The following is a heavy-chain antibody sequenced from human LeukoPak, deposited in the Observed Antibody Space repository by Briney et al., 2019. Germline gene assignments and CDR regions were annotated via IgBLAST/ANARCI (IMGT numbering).Heavy chain of an antibody. J-gene: IGHJ4*02. Sequence: SETLSLTCTVSGGSINSYYWSWIRQPAGKGLEGIGRIYSSGRTNYNPSLKSRVSMSVDTSKNHFSLKLTSVTAADTAVYYCARGGKATVVTMWGQGILVTVSS. V-gene: IGHV4-4*07. CDR2: IYSSGRT. CDR3: ARGGKATVVTM. D-gene: IGHD4-23*01. CDR1: GGSINSYY.